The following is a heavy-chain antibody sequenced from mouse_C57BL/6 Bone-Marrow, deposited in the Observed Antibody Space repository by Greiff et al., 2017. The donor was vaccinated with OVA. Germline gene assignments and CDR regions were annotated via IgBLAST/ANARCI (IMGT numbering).Heavy chain of an antibody. D-gene: IGHD2-3*01. CDR2: IYPGDGDT. V-gene: IGHV1-82*01. CDR3: ARSGYGDDGSWYFDV. CDR1: GYAFSSSW. J-gene: IGHJ1*03. Sequence: VQLQQSGPELVKPGASVKISCKASGYAFSSSWMNWVKQRPGQGLEWIGRIYPGDGDTNYNGKFKGKATLTADKSSRTAYMQLSSLTSEDSAVYFWARSGYGDDGSWYFDVWGTGTTVTVSS.